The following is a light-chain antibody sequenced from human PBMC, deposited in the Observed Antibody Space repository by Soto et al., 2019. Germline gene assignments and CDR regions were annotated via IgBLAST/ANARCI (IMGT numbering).Light chain of an antibody. CDR3: QTYDISLSSVV. V-gene: IGLV1-40*01. CDR2: GNT. Sequence: QSVLTQPPSVSGAPGQRVTISCTGSSSNIGTAYDVHWYQQFPGVAPKLLIYGNTNRPSGVPDRFSGSRSGTSASLAITGHQAEDEADYYCQTYDISLSSVVFGGGTKLTVL. J-gene: IGLJ2*01. CDR1: SSNIGTAYD.